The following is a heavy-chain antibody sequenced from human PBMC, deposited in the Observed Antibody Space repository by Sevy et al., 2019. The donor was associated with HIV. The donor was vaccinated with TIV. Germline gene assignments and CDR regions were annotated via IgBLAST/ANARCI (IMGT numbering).Heavy chain of an antibody. V-gene: IGHV4-59*12. CDR2: IYYSGST. D-gene: IGHD6-13*01. Sequence: SETLSLTCTVSGGSISSYYWSWIRQPPGKGLEWIGYIYYSGSTNYNPSPKSRVTISVDTSKNQFSLKLSSVTAADTAVYYCARLDSSSWYGGDYFDYWGQGTLVTVSS. CDR3: ARLDSSSWYGGDYFDY. CDR1: GGSISSYY. J-gene: IGHJ4*02.